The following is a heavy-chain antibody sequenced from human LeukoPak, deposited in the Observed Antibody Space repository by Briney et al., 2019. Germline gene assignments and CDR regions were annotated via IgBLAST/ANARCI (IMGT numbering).Heavy chain of an antibody. CDR2: IYYSGST. CDR1: GGSISNYY. V-gene: IGHV4-59*01. J-gene: IGHJ4*02. Sequence: SETLSLTCTVSGGSISNYYWSWVRQPPGKGLEYIGYIYYSGSTNHNPSLKSRVTISVDTSKNQFSLKLSSVTAADTAVYYCARGRYTFDYWGQGTLVTVSS. CDR3: ARGRYTFDY. D-gene: IGHD1-1*01.